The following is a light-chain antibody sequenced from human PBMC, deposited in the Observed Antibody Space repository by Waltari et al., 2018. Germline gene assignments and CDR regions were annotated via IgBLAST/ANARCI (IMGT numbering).Light chain of an antibody. Sequence: QSVLTQPPSVSGAPRERVTISCSGSSSNIGNNVVHWYQQLPGKAPKLLIYYDDLVPSGVSDRFSGSKSGTSASLAITGLQSDDEADYYCAAWDDSLNGQVFGTGTEVTVL. CDR3: AAWDDSLNGQV. CDR2: YDD. V-gene: IGLV1-36*01. J-gene: IGLJ1*01. CDR1: SSNIGNNV.